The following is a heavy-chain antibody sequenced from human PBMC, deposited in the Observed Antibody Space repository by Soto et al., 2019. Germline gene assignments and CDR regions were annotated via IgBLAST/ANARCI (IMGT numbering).Heavy chain of an antibody. CDR1: GYTSTNYG. CDR3: ASAIQNPIELRRKYYYYGMDV. J-gene: IGHJ6*02. Sequence: ASVKVSCKASGYTSTNYGMHWVRQAPGQRLEWMGWINAGNGNTKYSQKFQGTVTITRDTSASTAYMELSSLRSEDTAVYYCASAIQNPIELRRKYYYYGMDVWGQGTTVTVSS. D-gene: IGHD2-2*01. V-gene: IGHV1-3*01. CDR2: INAGNGNT.